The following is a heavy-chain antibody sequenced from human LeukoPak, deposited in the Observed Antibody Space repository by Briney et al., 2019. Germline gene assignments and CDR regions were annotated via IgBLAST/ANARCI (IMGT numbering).Heavy chain of an antibody. CDR3: ASGGIYYGAAFDF. Sequence: GGSLRLSCAASGFIFSSYAMTWVRQAPGKGLEWVSGINWNGGSTGYADSVKGRFTISRDNAKNSLYLQMNSLRAEDTALYYCASGGIYYGAAFDFWGQGTLVTVSS. CDR2: INWNGGST. V-gene: IGHV3-20*04. J-gene: IGHJ4*02. CDR1: GFIFSSYA. D-gene: IGHD1-26*01.